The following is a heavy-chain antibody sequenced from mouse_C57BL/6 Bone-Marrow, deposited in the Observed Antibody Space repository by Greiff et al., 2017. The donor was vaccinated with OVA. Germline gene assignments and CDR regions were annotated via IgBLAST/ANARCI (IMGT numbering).Heavy chain of an antibody. V-gene: IGHV1-50*01. CDR1: GYTFTSYW. CDR2: IEPSDSYN. CDR3: ARTFNWVYAMDY. Sequence: VKLQQPGAELVKPGASVKLSCKASGYTFTSYWMQWVKQRPGQGLEWIGEIEPSDSYNNYNQKFKGKATLTVDSTSSTAFMLLSSLTSEDSAVYYCARTFNWVYAMDYWGQGTSVTVSS. D-gene: IGHD4-1*01. J-gene: IGHJ4*01.